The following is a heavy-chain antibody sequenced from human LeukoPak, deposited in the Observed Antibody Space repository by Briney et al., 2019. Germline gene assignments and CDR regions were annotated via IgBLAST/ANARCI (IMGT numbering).Heavy chain of an antibody. Sequence: PSETLSLTCTVSGGSNNFYYWSWIRQPPGKGLEWIGYIYYRGSTNYNPSLKSRVTLSVDTSKNQFSLKLTSVTAADTAVYYCAREAAVAGRRYFAYWGQGTLVTLSS. D-gene: IGHD6-19*01. J-gene: IGHJ4*02. V-gene: IGHV4-59*01. CDR3: AREAAVAGRRYFAY. CDR2: IYYRGST. CDR1: GGSNNFYY.